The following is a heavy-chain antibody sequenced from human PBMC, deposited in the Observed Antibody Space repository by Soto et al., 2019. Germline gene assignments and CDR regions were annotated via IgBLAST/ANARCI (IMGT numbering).Heavy chain of an antibody. J-gene: IGHJ6*02. Sequence: SDTLSLTCAVSGGSISSSNWWSWVRQPPGKGLEWIGEIYHSGSTNYNPSLKSRVTISVDKSKNQFSLKLSSVTAADTAVYYCTREYYYYYYGMDVWGQGTTVTVSS. CDR3: TREYYYYYYGMDV. CDR2: IYHSGST. CDR1: GGSISSSNW. V-gene: IGHV4-4*02.